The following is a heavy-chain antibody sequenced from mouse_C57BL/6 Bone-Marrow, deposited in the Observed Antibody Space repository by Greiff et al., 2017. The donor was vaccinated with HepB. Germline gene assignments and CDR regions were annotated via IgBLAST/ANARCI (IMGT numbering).Heavy chain of an antibody. CDR1: GFTFSDYG. Sequence: EVQRVESGGGLVQPGGSLKLSCAASGFTFSDYGMAWVRQAPRKGPEWVAFISNLAYSIYYADTVTGRFTISRENAKNTLYMEMSSLRSEDTAVYYCARVPFITTVVADYAMDYWGQGTSVTVSS. J-gene: IGHJ4*01. V-gene: IGHV5-15*01. CDR2: ISNLAYSI. CDR3: ARVPFITTVVADYAMDY. D-gene: IGHD1-1*01.